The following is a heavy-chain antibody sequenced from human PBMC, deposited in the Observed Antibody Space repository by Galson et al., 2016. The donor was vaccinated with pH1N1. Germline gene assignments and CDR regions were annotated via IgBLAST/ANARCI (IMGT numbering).Heavy chain of an antibody. CDR2: INTNTGNP. CDR1: GYTFTSYA. J-gene: IGHJ4*02. V-gene: IGHV7-4-1*02. CDR3: ASPRPLLRYFEWLLPGGLDY. Sequence: SVKVSSKASGYTFTSYAMNWVRQAPGQGLEWMGWINTNTGNPTYAQGFTGRVVFSLETSDSTTYLHISSLKAEDTAVYYCASPRPLLRYFEWLLPGGLDYWGQGTLVTVSS. D-gene: IGHD3-9*01.